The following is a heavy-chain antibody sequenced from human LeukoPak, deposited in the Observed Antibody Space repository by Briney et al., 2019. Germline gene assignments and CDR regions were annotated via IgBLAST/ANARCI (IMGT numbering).Heavy chain of an antibody. V-gene: IGHV3-23*01. CDR3: TKGEYNHGPSIGWFDP. J-gene: IGHJ5*02. CDR1: GFTFSPYA. Sequence: GGSLRLSCAASGFTFSPYAMNWVRQAPGKGLEWVSAISGTVGRTYYADSVKGRFTISRENSKNTLYLQMNSLRAEDTAIYYCTKGEYNHGPSIGWFDPWGQGTLVTVSS. D-gene: IGHD5-18*01. CDR2: ISGTVGRT.